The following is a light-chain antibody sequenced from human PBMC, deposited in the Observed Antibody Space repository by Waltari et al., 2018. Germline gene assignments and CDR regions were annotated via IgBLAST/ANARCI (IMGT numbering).Light chain of an antibody. CDR3: QQYYTSPQT. CDR1: QSVLYSSNNKNY. Sequence: DVVMTQSPDSLPLSRCERAPITCKSSQSVLYSSNNKNYLAWFQKKPGQPPKLLIYWASTRESGVPDRFSGSGSGTDFTLTISSLQAEDVAVYYCQQYYTSPQTFGQGTKLEIK. J-gene: IGKJ2*01. V-gene: IGKV4-1*01. CDR2: WAS.